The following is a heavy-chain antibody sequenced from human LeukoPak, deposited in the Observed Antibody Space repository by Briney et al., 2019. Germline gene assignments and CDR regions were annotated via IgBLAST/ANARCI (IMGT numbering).Heavy chain of an antibody. D-gene: IGHD2/OR15-2a*01. CDR1: GFTFSDYA. Sequence: GTSLRLSCAASGFTFSDYAMLWVRQAPGKGLEWVAVIAYGGTYKHHADSLKGRFTISRDNSRDTLYLQINSLRPEDTALYYCARNKAITAFFGMDVWGQGTTVIVSS. CDR3: ARNKAITAFFGMDV. J-gene: IGHJ6*02. V-gene: IGHV3-30*03. CDR2: IAYGGTYK.